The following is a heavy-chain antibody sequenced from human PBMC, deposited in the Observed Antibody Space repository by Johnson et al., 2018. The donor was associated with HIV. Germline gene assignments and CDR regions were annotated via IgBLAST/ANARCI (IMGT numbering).Heavy chain of an antibody. CDR3: ARDQAIFGVVLASDAFDI. J-gene: IGHJ3*02. V-gene: IGHV3-20*04. CDR2: INWNGGST. Sequence: VQLVESGGGVVWPGGSLRLSCAASGFNFDDYGMSWVRQAPGKGLEWVSSINWNGGSTGYADSVKGRFTLSRDNAKNSLYLQMNSLRAEDTALYYCARDQAIFGVVLASDAFDIWGQGTMVTVSS. D-gene: IGHD3-3*01. CDR1: GFNFDDYG.